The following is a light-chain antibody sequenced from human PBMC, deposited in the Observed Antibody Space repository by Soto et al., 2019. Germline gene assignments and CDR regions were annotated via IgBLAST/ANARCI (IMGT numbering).Light chain of an antibody. Sequence: EIVLTQSPGTLSFSPGETATLSCMARQRIGSGYLAWHQQKLGQSPRLIIYGASERATGIPDRFSGSGSGTDFTLTISRLEPDDFAVYYCQQYGSSPYIFGQGTKLEMK. V-gene: IGKV3-20*01. CDR1: QRIGSGY. J-gene: IGKJ2*01. CDR2: GAS. CDR3: QQYGSSPYI.